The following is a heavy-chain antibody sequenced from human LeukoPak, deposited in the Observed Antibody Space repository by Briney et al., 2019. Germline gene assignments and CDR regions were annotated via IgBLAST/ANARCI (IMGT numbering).Heavy chain of an antibody. CDR3: ARGIIEYSSSPFDY. CDR1: GGSISSSNW. J-gene: IGHJ4*02. Sequence: SETLSLTCAVSGGSISSSNWWTWVRQSPGKGLEWIGEIYYSGSTNYNPSLKSRVTISVDTSKNQFSLKLSSVTAADTAVYYCARGIIEYSSSPFDYWGQGTLVTVSS. D-gene: IGHD6-6*01. CDR2: IYYSGST. V-gene: IGHV4-4*02.